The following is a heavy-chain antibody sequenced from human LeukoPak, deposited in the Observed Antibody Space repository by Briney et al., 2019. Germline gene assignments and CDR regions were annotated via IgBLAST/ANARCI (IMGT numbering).Heavy chain of an antibody. CDR3: TTELDVRPNHY. D-gene: IGHD1-14*01. Sequence: GGTLRLSCAVSGFTFSSYGMSWVRQAPGEGLEWVSGITTSAGSTYYAESVKGRFTIFRDNSKNTLYLQMNSLKSEDTAVYYCTTELDVRPNHYWGQGTLVTVSS. V-gene: IGHV3-23*01. CDR1: GFTFSSYG. J-gene: IGHJ4*02. CDR2: ITTSAGST.